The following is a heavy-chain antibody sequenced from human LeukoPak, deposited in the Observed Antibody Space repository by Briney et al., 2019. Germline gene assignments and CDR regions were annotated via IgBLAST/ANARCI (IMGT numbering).Heavy chain of an antibody. J-gene: IGHJ4*02. CDR1: GYSFTSYW. CDR3: ARVYCGGDCYPNSPSDY. D-gene: IGHD2-21*02. CDR2: IYPGDSDT. V-gene: IGHV5-51*01. Sequence: GESLKISCKGSGYSFTSYWIGWVRQMPGKGLEWMGIIYPGDSDTRYSPSFQGQVTISADKSISTAYLQWSSLKASDTAMYYCARVYCGGDCYPNSPSDYWGQGTLVTVSS.